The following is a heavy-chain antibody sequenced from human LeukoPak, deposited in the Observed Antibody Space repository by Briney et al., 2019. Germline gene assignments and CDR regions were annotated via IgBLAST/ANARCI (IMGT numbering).Heavy chain of an antibody. J-gene: IGHJ3*02. Sequence: GGSLRLSCAASGFTFSSYAMHWVRQAPGKGLEWVAVISYDGSNKYYADSVKGRFTLSRDNSKNTLYLQMNSLRAEDTAVYYCAREYSSSWYIAFDTWGQGTMVTVSS. D-gene: IGHD6-13*01. CDR3: AREYSSSWYIAFDT. V-gene: IGHV3-30-3*01. CDR1: GFTFSSYA. CDR2: ISYDGSNK.